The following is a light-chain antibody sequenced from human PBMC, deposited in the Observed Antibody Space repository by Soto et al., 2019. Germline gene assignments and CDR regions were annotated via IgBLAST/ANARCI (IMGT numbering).Light chain of an antibody. Sequence: QSALTQPASVSGSPGQSITISCTGTSSDVGGYNYVSCYQQHPGNAPKLMIYDVSNRPSGVSNRFSGSKSGNTASLTISGLQAEDEADYYCSSYTSSSTYVVFGGETKFTVL. CDR1: SSDVGGYNY. CDR3: SSYTSSSTYVV. CDR2: DVS. V-gene: IGLV2-14*01. J-gene: IGLJ2*01.